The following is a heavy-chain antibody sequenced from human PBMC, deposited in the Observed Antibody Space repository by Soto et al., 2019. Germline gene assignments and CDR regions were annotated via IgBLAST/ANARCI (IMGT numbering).Heavy chain of an antibody. CDR2: IWYDGSNK. J-gene: IGHJ4*02. CDR1: GFTFSSYG. V-gene: IGHV3-33*01. Sequence: LRLSCAASGFTFSSYGMHWVRQAPGKGLEWVAVIWYDGSNKYYADSVKGRFTISRDNSKNTLYLQMDSLRAEDTAVYYCARVGSSSSGHDYWGQGTLVTVSS. CDR3: ARVGSSSSGHDY. D-gene: IGHD6-6*01.